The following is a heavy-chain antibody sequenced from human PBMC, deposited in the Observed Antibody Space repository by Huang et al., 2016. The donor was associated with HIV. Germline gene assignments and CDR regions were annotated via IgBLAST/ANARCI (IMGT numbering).Heavy chain of an antibody. CDR1: GFTFDDYT. CDR3: AKGYCSGGSCPPDN. J-gene: IGHJ4*02. Sequence: EVQLVESGGVVVQPGGSLRLSCAASGFTFDDYTMHWVRKVPGKGLEWVSLISWDGGGTYYADSVKGRFTISRYNSKHSLHLHMNSLRTEDTALYYCAKGYCSGGSCPPDNWGRGTLVTVSS. D-gene: IGHD2-15*01. CDR2: ISWDGGGT. V-gene: IGHV3-43*01.